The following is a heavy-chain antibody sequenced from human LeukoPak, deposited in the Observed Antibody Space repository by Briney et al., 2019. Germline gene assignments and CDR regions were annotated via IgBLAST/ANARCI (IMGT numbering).Heavy chain of an antibody. D-gene: IGHD3-22*01. CDR1: GFNFSSYP. CDR3: ARDGFYSDSSGYYWFDP. J-gene: IGHJ5*02. V-gene: IGHV3-30-3*01. CDR2: MSYDGSEK. Sequence: GGSLRLSCAASGFNFSSYPMHWGRQGPGKGLEWVAVMSYDGSEKHYTDSVKGRFTISRDNAKNTLYLQMNSLIAEDTAVYYCARDGFYSDSSGYYWFDPWSQGTLVTVSS.